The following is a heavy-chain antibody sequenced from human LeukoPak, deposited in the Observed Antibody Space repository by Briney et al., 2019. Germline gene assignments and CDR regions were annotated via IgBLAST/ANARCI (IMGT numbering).Heavy chain of an antibody. D-gene: IGHD6-13*01. Sequence: GGSLRLSCAASGFTFSSYEMNWVRQAPGKGLEWVSYISSSGSTIYYADSVKGRFTISRDNAKNSLYLQMNSLRAEDTAVYYCARVAAARDYYYGMDVWGQGTTVTVSS. CDR2: ISSSGSTI. CDR3: ARVAAARDYYYGMDV. CDR1: GFTFSSYE. V-gene: IGHV3-48*03. J-gene: IGHJ6*02.